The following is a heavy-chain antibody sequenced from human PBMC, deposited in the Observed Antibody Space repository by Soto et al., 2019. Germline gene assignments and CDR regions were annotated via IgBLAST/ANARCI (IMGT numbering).Heavy chain of an antibody. V-gene: IGHV3-23*01. Sequence: EVHLLESGGGLVQPGGSLRLSCAASGFSFNIYAMKWVRQAPGKGLECVSAISAGGGNTYYADSVKGRFTISRDNSKNTLYLQMNSLRADDTAVYYYAKAPTYDDYYYMDVWGKGTTVTVSS. CDR1: GFSFNIYA. J-gene: IGHJ6*03. CDR3: AKAPTYDDYYYMDV. CDR2: ISAGGGNT.